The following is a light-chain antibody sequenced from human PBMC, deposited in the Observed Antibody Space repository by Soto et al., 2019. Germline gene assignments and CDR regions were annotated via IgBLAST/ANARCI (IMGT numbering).Light chain of an antibody. Sequence: QSVLTQRRSVSGSPGQSVTISCTGTSSDVGGYNYVSWYQQHPGKAPKLMIYDVSKRPSGVPDRFSGSKSGNTASLTISGLQAEDEADYYCCSYKVFGGGTKLTVL. CDR1: SSDVGGYNY. V-gene: IGLV2-11*01. J-gene: IGLJ3*02. CDR2: DVS. CDR3: CSYKV.